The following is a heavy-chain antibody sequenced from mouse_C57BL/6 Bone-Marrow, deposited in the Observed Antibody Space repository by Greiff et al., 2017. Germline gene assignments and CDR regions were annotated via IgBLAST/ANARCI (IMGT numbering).Heavy chain of an antibody. CDR3: ARSGSWYFDY. CDR2: IYPGDGDT. CDR1: GYAFSSSW. D-gene: IGHD3-2*02. Sequence: VQLQQSGPELVKPGASVKISCKASGYAFSSSWMNWVKQRPGKGLEWIGRIYPGDGDTNYNGKFKGKATLTADKSSSTAYMQLSSLTSEDSAVYFCARSGSWYFDYWGQGTTLTVSS. J-gene: IGHJ2*01. V-gene: IGHV1-82*01.